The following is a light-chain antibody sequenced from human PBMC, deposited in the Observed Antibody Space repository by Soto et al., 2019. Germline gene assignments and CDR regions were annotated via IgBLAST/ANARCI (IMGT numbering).Light chain of an antibody. Sequence: EIVMTQSPATLSVSPGERAALSCRASQSLTSYLAWFQQKPGQAPSLLIYAASTRATGIPDRFSGSGSGTEFPLTINGLQSEDFAVYVCQQYYGWPLTFGGGTKVEIK. CDR2: AAS. V-gene: IGKV3-15*01. CDR3: QQYYGWPLT. CDR1: QSLTSY. J-gene: IGKJ4*01.